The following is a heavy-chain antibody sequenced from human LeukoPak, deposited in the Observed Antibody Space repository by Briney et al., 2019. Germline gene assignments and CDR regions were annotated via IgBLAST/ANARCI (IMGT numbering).Heavy chain of an antibody. CDR2: IYHSGST. V-gene: IGHV4-38-2*02. CDR1: GYSISSGYY. J-gene: IGHJ4*02. D-gene: IGHD3-22*01. Sequence: SETLSLTCTVSGYSISSGYYWGWIRQPPGKGLEWIGSIYHSGSTYYNPSLKSRVTISVDTSKNQFSLKLSSVTAADTAVYYCARDVPYYYDSSGYYPGFDYWGQGTLVTVSS. CDR3: ARDVPYYYDSSGYYPGFDY.